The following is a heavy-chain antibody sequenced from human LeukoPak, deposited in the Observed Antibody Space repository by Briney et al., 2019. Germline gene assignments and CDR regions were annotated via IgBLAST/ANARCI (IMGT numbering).Heavy chain of an antibody. J-gene: IGHJ4*02. CDR1: GGSFSGYY. V-gene: IGHV4-34*09. CDR3: ARVGNYYDSSGNYYDSSGYYKYFDY. Sequence: SETLSLTCAVYGGSFSGYYWSWIRQPPGKGLEWIGEINHSGSTNYNPSLKSRVTISVDTSKNQFSLKLSSVTAADTAVYYCARVGNYYDSSGNYYDSSGYYKYFDYWGQGTLVTISS. D-gene: IGHD3-22*01. CDR2: INHSGST.